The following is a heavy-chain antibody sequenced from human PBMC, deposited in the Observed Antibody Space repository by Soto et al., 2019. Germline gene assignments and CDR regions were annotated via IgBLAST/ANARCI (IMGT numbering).Heavy chain of an antibody. J-gene: IGHJ3*02. CDR3: ARRDDSETFDI. V-gene: IGHV3-53*01. Sequence: EVQLVESGGGLIQPGGSLRLICAASGLSVTANYMTWVRQAPGKGLEWLSIIYRGGGTYYADSLKGRAIISRDGSRNMVFLQMNSLTAEDAGVYYCARRDDSETFDIWGRGTLVNVSS. CDR1: GLSVTANY. CDR2: IYRGGGT. D-gene: IGHD5-18*01.